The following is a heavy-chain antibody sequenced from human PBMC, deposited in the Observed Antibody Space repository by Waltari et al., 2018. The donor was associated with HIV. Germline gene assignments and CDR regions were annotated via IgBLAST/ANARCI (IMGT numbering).Heavy chain of an antibody. CDR1: GSTFTSYG. D-gene: IGHD2-21*01. J-gene: IGHJ6*02. Sequence: QVQLVQSGAEVKKPGASVKVSCKSSGSTFTSYGFAWVRQAPGQGLEWMGWSSAYNENTNYAPKFQGRGTMTTDTSTTTGYMELRRLRSADTAVYFCASYSPPRGLDAWGQGTTVTVS. CDR2: SSAYNENT. CDR3: ASYSPPRGLDA. V-gene: IGHV1-18*01.